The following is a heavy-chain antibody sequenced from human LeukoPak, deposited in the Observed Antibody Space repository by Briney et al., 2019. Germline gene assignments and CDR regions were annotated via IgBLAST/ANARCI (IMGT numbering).Heavy chain of an antibody. CDR3: ASPTYYDFWSGYLGDFDY. CDR2: IYHSGST. D-gene: IGHD3-3*01. Sequence: SETLSLTCAVSGYPISSGYYWGWIRQPPGKGLEWIGSIYHSGSTYYNPSLKSRVTISVDTSKNQFSLKLSSVTAADTAVYYCASPTYYDFWSGYLGDFDYWGQGTLVTVSS. V-gene: IGHV4-38-2*01. J-gene: IGHJ4*02. CDR1: GYPISSGYY.